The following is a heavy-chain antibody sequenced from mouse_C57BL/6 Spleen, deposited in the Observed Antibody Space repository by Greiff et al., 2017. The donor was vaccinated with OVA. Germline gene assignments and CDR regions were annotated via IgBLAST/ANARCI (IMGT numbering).Heavy chain of an antibody. V-gene: IGHV1-55*01. J-gene: IGHJ4*01. CDR2: IYPGSGST. Sequence: QVQLQQPGAELVKPGASVKMSCKASGYTFTSYWITWVKQRPGQGLEWIGDIYPGSGSTNYNEKFKSKATLTVDTSSSKAYMQLSSLTSEDSAVYYCARGGYEDYDDAMDYWGQGTSVTVSS. D-gene: IGHD2-4*01. CDR1: GYTFTSYW. CDR3: ARGGYEDYDDAMDY.